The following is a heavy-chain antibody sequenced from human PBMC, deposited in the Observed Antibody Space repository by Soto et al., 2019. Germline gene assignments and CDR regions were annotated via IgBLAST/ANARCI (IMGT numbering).Heavy chain of an antibody. CDR2: IYYSGST. CDR1: GGSISSSSYY. D-gene: IGHD3-9*01. J-gene: IGHJ5*02. Sequence: SETLSLTCTVSGGSISSSSYYWGWIRQPPGKGLEWIGSIYYSGSTYYNPSLKSRVTISVDTSKNQFSLKLSSVTAADTAVYYCARSHMLTGYYQAHNWFDPWGQGTLVTVSS. CDR3: ARSHMLTGYYQAHNWFDP. V-gene: IGHV4-39*01.